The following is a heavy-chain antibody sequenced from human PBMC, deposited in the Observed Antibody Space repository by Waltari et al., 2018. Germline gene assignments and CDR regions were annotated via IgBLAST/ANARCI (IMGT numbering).Heavy chain of an antibody. D-gene: IGHD2-2*01. CDR3: ARGQYCSSTSCSLSYYYGMDV. V-gene: IGHV1-69*05. J-gene: IGHJ6*02. CDR1: GGTFSSYA. Sequence: QVQLVQSGAEVKKPGSSVTVSCKASGGTFSSYAISWVRQAPGHGLEWMGGIIPIFGTANYAQKFQGRVTITTDESTSTAYMELSSLRSEDTAVYYCARGQYCSSTSCSLSYYYGMDVWGQGTTVTVSS. CDR2: IIPIFGTA.